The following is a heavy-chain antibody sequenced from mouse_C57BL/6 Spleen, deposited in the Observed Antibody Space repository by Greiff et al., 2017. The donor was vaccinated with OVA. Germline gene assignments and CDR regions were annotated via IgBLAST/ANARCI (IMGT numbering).Heavy chain of an antibody. J-gene: IGHJ2*01. Sequence: EVKLVESGPGMVKPSQSLYLPCTVTGYSITSGYVCHWIRHFQGNQLERMGYIRYSGSTNYNPYLKSRISITHDTSTTHFFLKLNSVTTDDTATYSGSRGYYYGNYFDYWGQGTTLTVSS. CDR3: SRGYYYGNYFDY. CDR2: IRYSGST. D-gene: IGHD1-1*01. V-gene: IGHV3-1*01. CDR1: GYSITSGYV.